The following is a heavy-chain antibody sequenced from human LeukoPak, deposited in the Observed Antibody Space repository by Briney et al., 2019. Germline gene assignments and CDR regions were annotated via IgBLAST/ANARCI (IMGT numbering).Heavy chain of an antibody. CDR2: FDPEDGET. D-gene: IGHD6-6*01. Sequence: ASVKVSCKVSGYTLTELSMHWVRQAPGKGLEWMGGFDPEDGETIYAPKFKGRVTMTAATSTAPAYMELSRLRSEDTAVYYCATAGQYSSSGLDYWGQGTLVT. V-gene: IGHV1-24*01. CDR1: GYTLTELS. J-gene: IGHJ4*02. CDR3: ATAGQYSSSGLDY.